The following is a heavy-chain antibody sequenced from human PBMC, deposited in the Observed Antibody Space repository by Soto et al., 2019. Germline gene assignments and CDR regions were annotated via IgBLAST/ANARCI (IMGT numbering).Heavy chain of an antibody. CDR3: ASQRPTGTTFGY. Sequence: QVQLRQWGAGLVKLSEPLSLTCAVYGASFNGYYWNWIGQPPGKGLEWIGEINHSGSTNYNPSLKSRVSISVDTSKHQFSLRLSPVTLADTAVYYCASQRPTGTTFGYWGQGNLVTVSS. J-gene: IGHJ4*02. D-gene: IGHD4-17*01. CDR1: GASFNGYY. V-gene: IGHV4-34*01. CDR2: INHSGST.